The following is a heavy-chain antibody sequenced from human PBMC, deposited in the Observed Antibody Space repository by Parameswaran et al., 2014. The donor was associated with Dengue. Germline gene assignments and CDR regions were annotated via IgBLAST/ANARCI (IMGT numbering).Heavy chain of an antibody. V-gene: IGHV1-46*04. J-gene: IGHJ6*02. CDR2: INPSGGST. CDR3: ARDGGSRMVGYFGMDV. Sequence: WVRQAPGQGLEWMGIINPSGGSTNYAQKLQGRVTMTRDTSTSTVYMELSSLRSDDTAVYYCARDGGSRMVGYFGMDVWGQGTAVTVSS. D-gene: IGHD1-26*01.